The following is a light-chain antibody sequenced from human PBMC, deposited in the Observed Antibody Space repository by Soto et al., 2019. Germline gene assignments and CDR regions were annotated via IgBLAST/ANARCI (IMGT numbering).Light chain of an antibody. J-gene: IGKJ1*01. V-gene: IGKV1-39*01. CDR2: SAS. CDR1: QTVSKF. CDR3: PQTYSLPRT. Sequence: DVQMTQSPSSLSASVGDSVTIACRASQTVSKFVNWYQQKPGKVPDLLIYSASTLYSGVPSRFSGSGSGTEFTLTISNLQPEDFATYYCPQTYSLPRTFAQGTKVDIK.